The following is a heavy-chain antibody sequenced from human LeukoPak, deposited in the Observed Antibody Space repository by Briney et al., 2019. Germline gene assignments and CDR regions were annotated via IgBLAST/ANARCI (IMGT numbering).Heavy chain of an antibody. Sequence: GASVKVSCKASGYTFTGYYMHWVRQAPGQGLEWMGWINPKSGGTNYAQKFQGRVTMTRDTSISTAYMELSGLRYDDTAVYYCARCRPYYYYMDVWGKGTTVTVSS. CDR2: INPKSGGT. V-gene: IGHV1-2*02. CDR1: GYTFTGYY. J-gene: IGHJ6*03. CDR3: ARCRPYYYYMDV.